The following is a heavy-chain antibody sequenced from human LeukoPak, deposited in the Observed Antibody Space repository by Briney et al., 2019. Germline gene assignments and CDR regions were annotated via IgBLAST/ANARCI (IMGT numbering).Heavy chain of an antibody. Sequence: SETLSLTCTVSGASIRSHYWSWIRQPPGKRLEWIGYIYYSGITNYSPSLKSRVTMSLDTSMNHFSLELTSVTAADTAIYYCARGAYCGGDCYWTGGGENWFDPWGQGTLVTVSS. D-gene: IGHD2-21*02. V-gene: IGHV4-59*11. J-gene: IGHJ5*02. CDR2: IYYSGIT. CDR3: ARGAYCGGDCYWTGGGENWFDP. CDR1: GASIRSHY.